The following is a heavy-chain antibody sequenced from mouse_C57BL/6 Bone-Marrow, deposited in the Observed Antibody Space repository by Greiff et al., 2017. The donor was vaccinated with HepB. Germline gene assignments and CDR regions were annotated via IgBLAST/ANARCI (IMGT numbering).Heavy chain of an antibody. J-gene: IGHJ3*01. Sequence: EVQLVESGGGLVKPGGSLKLSCAASGFTFSSYAMSWVRQTPEKRLEWVATISDGGSYTYYPDNVKGLFTISRDNAKNNLYLQMSHLKSEDTAMYYCARDDYFWFAYWGQGTLVTVSA. D-gene: IGHD2-4*01. CDR2: ISDGGSYT. CDR3: ARDDYFWFAY. CDR1: GFTFSSYA. V-gene: IGHV5-4*01.